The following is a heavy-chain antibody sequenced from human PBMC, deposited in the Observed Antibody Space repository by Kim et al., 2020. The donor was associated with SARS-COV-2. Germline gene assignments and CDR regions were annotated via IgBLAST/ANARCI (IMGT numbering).Heavy chain of an antibody. Sequence: GGSLRLSCAASGFTFSSYAMNLVRQAPGKGLDWVSVIGGSGYPTYYADSVKCRFTISRDNSKNTLFLQMNSLRAEDTAIYYCAKDTGSRSFDYWGQGTLLTGSS. V-gene: IGHV3-23*01. D-gene: IGHD2-15*01. CDR3: AKDTGSRSFDY. J-gene: IGHJ4*02. CDR1: GFTFSSYA. CDR2: IGGSGYPT.